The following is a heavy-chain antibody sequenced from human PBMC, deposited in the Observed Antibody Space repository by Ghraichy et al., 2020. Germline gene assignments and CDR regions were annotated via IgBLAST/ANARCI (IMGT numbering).Heavy chain of an antibody. CDR3: AKDDSRALRSGSYYSY. D-gene: IGHD3-10*01. CDR2: IRYDGSNK. V-gene: IGHV3-30*02. CDR1: GFTFSSYG. Sequence: GGSLRLSCAASGFTFSSYGMHWVRQAPGKGLEWVAFIRYDGSNKYYADSVKGRFTISRDNSKNTLYLQMNSLRAEDTAVYYCAKDDSRALRSGSYYSYWGQGTLVTVSS. J-gene: IGHJ4*02.